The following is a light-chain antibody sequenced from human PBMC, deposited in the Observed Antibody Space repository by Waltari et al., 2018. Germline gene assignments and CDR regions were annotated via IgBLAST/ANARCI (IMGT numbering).Light chain of an antibody. V-gene: IGKV1-33*01. CDR2: DAS. Sequence: DIQMTQSPSSLSASVGDRVTITCQASQDISNYLSWFQQKPWKAPKLLIYDASTLKTGVPSRFSGSGSGTHFTFTINSPQPEDFATYSCQHYDALPYTFGQGTKLEI. CDR1: QDISNY. J-gene: IGKJ2*01. CDR3: QHYDALPYT.